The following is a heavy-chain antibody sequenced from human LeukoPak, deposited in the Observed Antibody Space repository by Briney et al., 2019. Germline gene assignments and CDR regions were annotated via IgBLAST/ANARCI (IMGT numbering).Heavy chain of an antibody. Sequence: PSETLSLTCAVSGVSISSGGYSWSWIRQPPGKGLEWIGYIYHSGSTYYNPSLKSRVTISVDRSKNQFSLKLSSVTAADTAVYYCARIGGNYAILTGYNYSFDYWGQGTLVTVSS. CDR3: ARIGGNYAILTGYNYSFDY. V-gene: IGHV4-30-2*01. J-gene: IGHJ4*02. D-gene: IGHD3-9*01. CDR1: GVSISSGGYS. CDR2: IYHSGST.